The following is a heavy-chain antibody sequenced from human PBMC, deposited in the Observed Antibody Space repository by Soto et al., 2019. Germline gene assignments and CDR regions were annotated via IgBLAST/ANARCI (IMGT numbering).Heavy chain of an antibody. J-gene: IGHJ6*02. Sequence: EVQLVESGGGLVQPGGSLRLSCATSGFTFSSHWMHWVRQAPGEGLVWVSRINGDGSRTNYAESVKGRLTISRENAKNTVSLPMNSLRAEDTAVYYCARGFRDIYALDVWGQGTTVTVSS. CDR3: ARGFRDIYALDV. CDR1: GFTFSSHW. CDR2: INGDGSRT. V-gene: IGHV3-74*01.